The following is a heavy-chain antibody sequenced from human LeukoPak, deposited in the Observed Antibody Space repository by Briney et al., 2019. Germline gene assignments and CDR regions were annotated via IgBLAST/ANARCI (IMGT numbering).Heavy chain of an antibody. J-gene: IGHJ4*02. Sequence: GGSLRLSCAASGFTFSSYSMNWVRQAPGKGLEWVSSISSSSSYIYYADSVKGRFTISRDNAKNSLYLQMNSLRAEDTAVYYCAGVVESYGLKTDYWGQGTLVTVSS. CDR1: GFTFSSYS. D-gene: IGHD5-18*01. CDR2: ISSSSSYI. CDR3: AGVVESYGLKTDY. V-gene: IGHV3-21*01.